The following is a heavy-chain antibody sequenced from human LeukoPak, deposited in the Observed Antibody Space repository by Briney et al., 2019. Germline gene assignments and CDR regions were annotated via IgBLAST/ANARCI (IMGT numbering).Heavy chain of an antibody. Sequence: GASVKVSCKASGYTFTSYYMHWVRQAPGQGLEWMGIINPSGGSTSYAQKFQGRVTMTRDMSTSTVYMELSSLRSEDTAVYYCASTYSSPYYFDYWGQGTLVTVSS. CDR1: GYTFTSYY. V-gene: IGHV1-46*01. D-gene: IGHD6-13*01. CDR3: ASTYSSPYYFDY. J-gene: IGHJ4*02. CDR2: INPSGGST.